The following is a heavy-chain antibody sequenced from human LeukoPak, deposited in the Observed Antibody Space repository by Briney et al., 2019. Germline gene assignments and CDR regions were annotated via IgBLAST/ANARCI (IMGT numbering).Heavy chain of an antibody. D-gene: IGHD3-10*01. J-gene: IGHJ6*02. V-gene: IGHV3-23*01. CDR2: ISGSGGNT. Sequence: QPGGSLRLSCAASGFTFSTDVMSWVRQAPGKGLECVSAISGSGGNTYYADSVKGRFTISRDNSKNMLYLQMNSLRAEDTAVYYCAKVSGRIQIWPKPFGDGMDVWGQGTTVTVSS. CDR1: GFTFSTDV. CDR3: AKVSGRIQIWPKPFGDGMDV.